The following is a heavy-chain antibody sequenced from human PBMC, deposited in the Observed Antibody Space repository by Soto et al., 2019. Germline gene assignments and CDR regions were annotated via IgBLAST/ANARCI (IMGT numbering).Heavy chain of an antibody. V-gene: IGHV3-66*04. CDR2: IYSGGST. CDR1: GFTVSSNY. J-gene: IGHJ6*03. D-gene: IGHD4-4*01. Sequence: QPGGSLRLSCAASGFTVSSNYMSWVRQAPGKGLEWVSVIYSGGSTYYADSVKGRFTISRDNSKNTLYLQMNSLRAEDTAVYYCARPTMTTVYYYYYMDVWGKGTTVTVSS. CDR3: ARPTMTTVYYYYYMDV.